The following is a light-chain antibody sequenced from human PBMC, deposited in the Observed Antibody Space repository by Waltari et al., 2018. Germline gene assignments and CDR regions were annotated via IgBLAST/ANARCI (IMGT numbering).Light chain of an antibody. J-gene: IGLJ2*01. CDR1: RSKPGNNP. CDR3: AAWDDSLKGVL. V-gene: IGLV1-36*01. CDR2: ADD. Sequence: QPVLTQTPSVSEAPRQRVTISCSGSRSKPGNNPVNLYQQVPGKAPKLLVFADDLLPSGVAARFSGSKSGTSASLAISGLRSEDEGVYFCAAWDDSLKGVLFGGGTKLTVL.